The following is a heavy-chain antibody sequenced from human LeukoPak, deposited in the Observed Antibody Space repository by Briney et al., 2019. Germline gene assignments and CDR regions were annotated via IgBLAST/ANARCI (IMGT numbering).Heavy chain of an antibody. CDR2: IIPILGIA. CDR3: ARDWVTITFGGVNPWSDP. Sequence: SVKVSCKACGGTFSSYALSWVRQAPGQGLEWMGRIIPILGIANYAQKFQGRVTITADKSTSTAYMELSSLRSEDTAVYYCARDWVTITFGGVNPWSDPWGEGEPVTVSS. CDR1: GGTFSSYA. J-gene: IGHJ5*02. D-gene: IGHD3-16*01. V-gene: IGHV1-69*04.